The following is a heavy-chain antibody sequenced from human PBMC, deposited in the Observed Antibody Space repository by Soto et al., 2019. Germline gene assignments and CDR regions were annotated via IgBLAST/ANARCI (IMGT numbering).Heavy chain of an antibody. D-gene: IGHD1-1*01. CDR3: ARQLSDSQFYQGLDV. CDR1: GGTFSKYS. V-gene: IGHV1-69*13. J-gene: IGHJ6*01. Sequence: ASVEVAFKASGGTFSKYSIILFLHSPGQGLEWLGGIIPMFGTPNYAQKFQCRVTISADESTTTAYLELSSLRSADTAVYFCARQLSDSQFYQGLDVWGQGNMLNVSS. CDR2: IIPMFGTP.